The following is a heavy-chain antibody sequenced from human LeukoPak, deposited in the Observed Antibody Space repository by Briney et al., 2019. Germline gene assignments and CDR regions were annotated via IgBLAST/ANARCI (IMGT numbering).Heavy chain of an antibody. J-gene: IGHJ6*02. CDR1: GYTFTSYG. CDR2: ISAYNGNT. D-gene: IGHD3-3*01. V-gene: IGHV1-18*01. Sequence: ASVKVSCKASGYTFTSYGISWVRQAPGQGLEWMGWISAYNGNTNYAQKLQGRVTMTTDTSTSTAYMELRSLRSDDTAVYYCARGGYYDFWRRRDIYYYGMDVGGQGTTVTVSS. CDR3: ARGGYYDFWRRRDIYYYGMDV.